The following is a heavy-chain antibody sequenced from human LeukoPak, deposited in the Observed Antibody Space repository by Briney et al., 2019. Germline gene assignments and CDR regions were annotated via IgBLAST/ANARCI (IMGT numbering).Heavy chain of an antibody. J-gene: IGHJ3*02. D-gene: IGHD6-19*01. CDR1: GGTFSSYA. Sequence: GASVKVSCKASGGTFSSYAISWVRQAPGQGLEWMGGIIPIFGTANYAQKFQGRVTITADESTSTAYMELSSLRSEDTAVYYCARPAKYSSGWYTAGAFDIWGQGTMVTVSS. CDR2: IIPIFGTA. CDR3: ARPAKYSSGWYTAGAFDI. V-gene: IGHV1-69*13.